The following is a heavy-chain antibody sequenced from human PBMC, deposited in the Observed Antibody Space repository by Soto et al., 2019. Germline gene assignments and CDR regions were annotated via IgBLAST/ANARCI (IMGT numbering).Heavy chain of an antibody. Sequence: NPGGSLRLSCAASGFTFSDYYMSWIRQAPGKGLEWVSYISSSGSTIYYADSVKGRFIISRDNAKNSLYLQMNSLRAEDTALYYCARDSYGYFMFPDFWGQGTLVTVSS. J-gene: IGHJ4*02. CDR3: ARDSYGYFMFPDF. D-gene: IGHD5-18*01. CDR1: GFTFSDYY. CDR2: ISSSGSTI. V-gene: IGHV3-11*01.